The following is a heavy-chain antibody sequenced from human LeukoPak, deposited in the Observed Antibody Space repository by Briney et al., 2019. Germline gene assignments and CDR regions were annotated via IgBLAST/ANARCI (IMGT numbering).Heavy chain of an antibody. V-gene: IGHV3-21*01. Sequence: GRSLRLSCAASGXTFSSYVMHWVRQAPGRGLEWVSSISSSSSYIYYADSVKGRFTISRDNAKNSLYLQMNSLRAEDTAVYYCARYSSSPSDYYYYYGMDVWGQGTTVTVSS. D-gene: IGHD6-13*01. J-gene: IGHJ6*02. CDR1: GXTFSSYV. CDR2: ISSSSSYI. CDR3: ARYSSSPSDYYYYYGMDV.